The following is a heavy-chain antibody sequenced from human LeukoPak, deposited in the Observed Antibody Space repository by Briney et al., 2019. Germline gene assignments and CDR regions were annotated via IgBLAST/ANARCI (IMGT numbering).Heavy chain of an antibody. CDR1: GGTFSSYA. CDR3: ARDMGRFDYYYMDV. CDR2: IIPIFGTA. D-gene: IGHD3-10*01. Sequence: ASVKVSCKASGGTFSSYAISWVRQAPGQGLEWMGGIIPIFGTANYAQKFQGRVTITTDESTSTAYMELSSLRSEDTAVYYCARDMGRFDYYYMDVWGKGTTVTVSS. V-gene: IGHV1-69*05. J-gene: IGHJ6*03.